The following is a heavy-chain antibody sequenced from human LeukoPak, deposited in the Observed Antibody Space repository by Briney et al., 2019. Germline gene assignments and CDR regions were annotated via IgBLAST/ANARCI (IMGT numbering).Heavy chain of an antibody. J-gene: IGHJ6*02. CDR1: GFTFSSYS. CDR2: ISSSSSYI. V-gene: IGHV3-21*01. D-gene: IGHD3-22*01. CDR3: ARFYDSSGYYYGSNYYYYYGMDA. Sequence: GGSLRLSCAASGFTFSSYSMNWVRQAPGKGLECVSSISSSSSYIYYADSVKGRFTISRDNAKNSLYLQMNSLRAEDTAVYYCARFYDSSGYYYGSNYYYYYGMDAWGQGTTVTVSS.